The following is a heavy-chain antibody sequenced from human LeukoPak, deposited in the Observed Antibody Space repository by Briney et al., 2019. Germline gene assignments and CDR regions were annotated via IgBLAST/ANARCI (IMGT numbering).Heavy chain of an antibody. V-gene: IGHV4-34*01. CDR1: GGSFSGYY. D-gene: IGHD3-9*01. CDR2: INHSGST. J-gene: IGHJ6*02. Sequence: SETLSLTCAVYGGSFSGYYWSWIRQPPGKGLEWIGEINHSGSTNYNPSLKSRVTISVDTSKNQFSLKLSSVTAADTAVYYCARWDYDILTPYGMDVWGQGTTVTVSS. CDR3: ARWDYDILTPYGMDV.